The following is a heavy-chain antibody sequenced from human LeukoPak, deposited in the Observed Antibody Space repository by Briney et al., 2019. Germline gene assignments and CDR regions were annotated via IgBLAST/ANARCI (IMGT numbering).Heavy chain of an antibody. CDR3: ARVGYCSGGSCYSPYFQH. Sequence: ASVKVSCKASGYTFTGYYMHWVRQAPGQGLEWMGWINPNSGGTNYAQKFQGRVTMTRDMSISTAYMELSRLRSDDTAVYYCARVGYCSGGSCYSPYFQHWGQGTLVTVSS. CDR1: GYTFTGYY. J-gene: IGHJ1*01. CDR2: INPNSGGT. D-gene: IGHD2-15*01. V-gene: IGHV1-2*02.